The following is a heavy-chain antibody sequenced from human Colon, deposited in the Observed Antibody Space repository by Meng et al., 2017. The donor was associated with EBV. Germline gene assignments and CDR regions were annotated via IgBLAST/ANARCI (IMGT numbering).Heavy chain of an antibody. D-gene: IGHD3-10*01. V-gene: IGHV4-30-2*01. CDR2: IYHGVNI. CDR3: VRDTRRGGGWFDP. CDR1: GDSISSGDSS. J-gene: IGHJ5*02. Sequence: QSLESSSVRGGPSPTLSLTCAVSGDSISSGDSSWTLIRQPPGEGLEWIGYIYHGVNIYYTPSLRSRVTISVDKSRNQFSLKLTSVSAADTAVYYCVRDTRRGGGWFDPWGQGTLVTVSS.